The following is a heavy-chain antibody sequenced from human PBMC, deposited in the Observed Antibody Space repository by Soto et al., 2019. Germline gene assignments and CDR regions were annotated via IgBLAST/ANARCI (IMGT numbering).Heavy chain of an antibody. J-gene: IGHJ4*03. V-gene: IGHV4-34*01. CDR2: VNHTGST. CDR3: ARHPPPGYFDY. CDR1: GGSFSGCY. Sequence: PSETLSLTCAVDGGSFSGCYWSWIRPPPGKGPEWIGEVNHTGSTNYNPSLKSRVTISVDTSKNQFSLKLSSVTAADTAVYYCARHPPPGYFDYWGQGTLVTVSS.